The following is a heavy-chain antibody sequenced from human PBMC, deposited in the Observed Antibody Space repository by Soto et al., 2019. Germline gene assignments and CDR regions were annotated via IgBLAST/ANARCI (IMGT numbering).Heavy chain of an antibody. J-gene: IGHJ4*02. Sequence: ASVKVSCKASGYTFISYYMHWVRQAPGQGFEWMGVINPSAGNAVYAQKFQGRVTMTRDTSTSTVYMELSSLRSEDTAMYYCARLAAVTPPFYYDFWSQGXQVTVSS. CDR3: ARLAAVTPPFYYDF. D-gene: IGHD4-17*01. CDR2: INPSAGNA. V-gene: IGHV1-46*01. CDR1: GYTFISYY.